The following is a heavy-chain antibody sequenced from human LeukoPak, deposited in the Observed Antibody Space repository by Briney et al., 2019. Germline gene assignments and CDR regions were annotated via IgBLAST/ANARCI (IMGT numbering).Heavy chain of an antibody. V-gene: IGHV3-23*01. J-gene: IGHJ4*02. CDR2: ISGRGVNI. Sequence: PGGSLRLSCAASGFSFSSDAMSWVRQSPGKGLEWVSAISGRGVNIYNADSVKGRFTISRDISRTTLYLQMNSLRAGDTAVYYCAKESFYYDTTGYKAYYFDYWGQGTLVTVSS. CDR1: GFSFSSDA. CDR3: AKESFYYDTTGYKAYYFDY. D-gene: IGHD3-22*01.